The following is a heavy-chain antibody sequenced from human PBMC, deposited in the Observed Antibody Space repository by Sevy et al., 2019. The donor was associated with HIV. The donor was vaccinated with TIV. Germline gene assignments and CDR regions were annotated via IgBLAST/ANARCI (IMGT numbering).Heavy chain of an antibody. J-gene: IGHJ6*02. CDR1: GDSISSGYY. V-gene: IGHV4-61*01. CDR3: ATSSPDYYYGMDV. D-gene: IGHD2-2*01. CDR2: FYYSGRT. Sequence: SETLSLTCAVSGDSISSGYYWSWIRQPPGKGLEWIGYFYYSGRTNYNPSLKSRVTISIDKSKNQFSLKLKSVTAADTAVYYCATSSPDYYYGMDVWGQGTTVTVSS.